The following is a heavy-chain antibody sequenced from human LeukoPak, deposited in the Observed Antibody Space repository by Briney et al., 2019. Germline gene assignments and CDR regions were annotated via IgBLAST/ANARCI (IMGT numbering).Heavy chain of an antibody. CDR3: ARDGPAQMVDLDY. CDR1: GYTFSGTGRH. D-gene: IGHD3-10*01. J-gene: IGHJ4*02. Sequence: ASVKVSCKASGYTFSGTGRHLYWLRQAPGQGLECMGWIHPNNGDTAYAQKFEGRVAMTRDTSISTAYMELRRLRPDDTAVYFCARDGPAQMVDLDYWGQGTLVTVSS. CDR2: IHPNNGDT. V-gene: IGHV1-2*02.